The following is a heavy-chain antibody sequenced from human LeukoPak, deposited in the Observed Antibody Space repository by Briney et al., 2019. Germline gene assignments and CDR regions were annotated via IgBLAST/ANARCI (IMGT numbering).Heavy chain of an antibody. V-gene: IGHV3-23*01. Sequence: GGSLRLSCAASGFTFSTYAVNWVRQAPGKGLEWVSAISGSGGSTYYADSVKGRFTISRDNSENTLNLKINSLRADDTAVYYCARDLYILEQQLFLMYVWGQGTTVTVSS. D-gene: IGHD6-13*01. CDR1: GFTFSTYA. J-gene: IGHJ6*02. CDR2: ISGSGGST. CDR3: ARDLYILEQQLFLMYV.